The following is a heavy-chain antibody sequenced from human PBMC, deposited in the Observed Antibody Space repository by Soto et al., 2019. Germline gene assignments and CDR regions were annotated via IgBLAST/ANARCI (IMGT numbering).Heavy chain of an antibody. V-gene: IGHV4-61*01. CDR2: IYYSGST. CDR1: GDSVSSGSCY. D-gene: IGHD5-18*01. CDR3: ARERSGYSYGSLDY. J-gene: IGHJ4*02. Sequence: SETLSLTCIVSGDSVSSGSCYWSWVRQPAGKGLEWSGYIYYSGSTNYNPSLKSRVTISVDTSKNQFSLKLSSVTAADTAVYYCARERSGYSYGSLDYWGQGTLVTSPQ.